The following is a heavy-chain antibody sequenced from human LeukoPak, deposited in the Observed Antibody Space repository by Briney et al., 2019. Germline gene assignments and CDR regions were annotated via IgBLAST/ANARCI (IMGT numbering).Heavy chain of an antibody. CDR2: IFTSGST. J-gene: IGHJ4*02. D-gene: IGHD2-15*01. Sequence: SETLSLTCTVSGGSVSSYYWSWIRQPAGKGLEWIGRIFTSGSTNYNPSLTSRVTISVDTSKNQFSLKLSSVTAADTAVYYCARRRGYCSGGRCRVLDYSSQGTLVTVSS. CDR3: ARRRGYCSGGRCRVLDY. CDR1: GGSVSSYY. V-gene: IGHV4-4*07.